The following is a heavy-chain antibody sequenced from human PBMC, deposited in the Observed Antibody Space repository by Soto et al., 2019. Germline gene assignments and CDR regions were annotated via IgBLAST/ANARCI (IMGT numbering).Heavy chain of an antibody. CDR2: ISAYNGNT. D-gene: IGHD2-15*01. CDR3: ARCYCSVGSCSSCWHSDL. Sequence: QVQLVQSGSEVKKPGASVKVSCKASGYTFTNYGMSWVRQAPGQGLEWMGWISAYNGNTNHAQNFQGRVTITTDTPKNTAYRGLGGRSSAAPAVYYCARCYCSVGSCSSCWHSDLWGRGALVTVPS. CDR1: GYTFTNYG. V-gene: IGHV1-18*01. J-gene: IGHJ2*01.